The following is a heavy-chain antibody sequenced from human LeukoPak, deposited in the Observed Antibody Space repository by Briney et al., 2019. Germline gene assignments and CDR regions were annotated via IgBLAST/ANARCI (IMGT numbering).Heavy chain of an antibody. CDR2: INHNGGT. CDR3: ARGGSYLSAFDI. CDR1: GGSFSGYF. D-gene: IGHD3-10*01. J-gene: IGHJ3*02. Sequence: ETLSLTCAVYGGSFSGYFWSWIRQPPGKGLEWIGDINHNGGTNYNPSLKSRVTISVDTSKSQFSLKLSSVTAADTAVYYCARGGSYLSAFDIWGQGTMVTVSS. V-gene: IGHV4-34*01.